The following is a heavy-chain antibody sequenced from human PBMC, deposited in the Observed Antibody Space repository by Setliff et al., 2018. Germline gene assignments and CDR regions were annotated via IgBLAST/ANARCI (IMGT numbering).Heavy chain of an antibody. CDR1: GGSFSGYY. V-gene: IGHV4-34*01. CDR2: INHSGST. J-gene: IGHJ6*03. CDR3: ARGGNYYYMDV. Sequence: SETLPLTCAVYGGSFSGYYWSWIRQPPGKGLEWIGEINHSGSTNYNPSLKSRVTISVDTSKNQFSLKLSSVTAADTAVYYCARGGNYYYMDVWGKGTTGTAP.